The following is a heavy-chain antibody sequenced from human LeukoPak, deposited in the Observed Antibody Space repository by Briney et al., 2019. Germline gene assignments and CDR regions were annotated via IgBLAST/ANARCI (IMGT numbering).Heavy chain of an antibody. CDR1: GGTFSSYA. J-gene: IGHJ5*02. Sequence: SVKVSCKASGGTFSSYAISWVRQAPGQGLEWMGGIIPIFGTANYAQRFQGRVTITTDESTSTAYMELSSLRSEDTAVYYCASGHIAARPYWFDPWGQGTLVTVSS. CDR2: IIPIFGTA. V-gene: IGHV1-69*05. D-gene: IGHD6-6*01. CDR3: ASGHIAARPYWFDP.